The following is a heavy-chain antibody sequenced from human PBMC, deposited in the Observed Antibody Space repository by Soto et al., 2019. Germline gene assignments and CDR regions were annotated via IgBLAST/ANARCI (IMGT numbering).Heavy chain of an antibody. CDR2: IHYSETI. D-gene: IGHD3-22*01. CDR1: GASVNSGDYY. J-gene: IGHJ3*02. V-gene: IGHV4-30-4*01. Sequence: QVQLQESGPGLVKASQTLSLTCTVSGASVNSGDYYWSWVRQPPGRGLEWIGYIHYSETIYSNSSLKSRVQILVETFQNQFSLEVSSVTAADTAVYYCARAHRYYDYPDIWGQGTTVTVSS. CDR3: ARAHRYYDYPDI.